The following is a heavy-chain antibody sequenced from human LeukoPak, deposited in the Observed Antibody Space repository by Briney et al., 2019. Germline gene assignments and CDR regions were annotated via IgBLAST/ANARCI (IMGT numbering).Heavy chain of an antibody. V-gene: IGHV3-53*01. CDR3: ARGKRYYDILTGYLIGQYYFDY. Sequence: PGGSLRLSCAASGFTVSSNYMSWVRQAPGKGLEWVSVIYSGGSTYYADSVKGRFTISSDNSKNTLYLQMNSLRAEDTAVYYCARGKRYYDILTGYLIGQYYFDYWGQGTLVTVSS. D-gene: IGHD3-9*01. J-gene: IGHJ4*02. CDR2: IYSGGST. CDR1: GFTVSSNY.